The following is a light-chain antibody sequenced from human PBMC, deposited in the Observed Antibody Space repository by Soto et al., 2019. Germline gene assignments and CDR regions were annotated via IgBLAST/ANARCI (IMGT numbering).Light chain of an antibody. Sequence: QSVLTQPRSVSGSPGQSVTLSCTGTSADVGGYDFVSWYQQLPGKAPKLMIYDGTKRPSGVPDRFSGSKSGNTASLTISGLHAEDEAEYYCSSFAGSHVAFGGGTKVTVL. CDR1: SADVGGYDF. J-gene: IGLJ2*01. CDR3: SSFAGSHVA. V-gene: IGLV2-11*01. CDR2: DGT.